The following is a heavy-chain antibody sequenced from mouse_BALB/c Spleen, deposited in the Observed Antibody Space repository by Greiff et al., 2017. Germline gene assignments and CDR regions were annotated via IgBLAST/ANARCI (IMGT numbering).Heavy chain of an antibody. CDR1: GYTFSSYW. Sequence: QVQLKESGAELMKPGASVKISCKATGYTFSSYWIEWVKQRPGHGLEWIGEILPGSGSTNYNEKFKGKATFTADTSSNTAYMQLSSLTSEDSAVYYCARTGARYYAMDYWGQGTSVTVSS. CDR2: ILPGSGST. CDR3: ARTGARYYAMDY. J-gene: IGHJ4*01. V-gene: IGHV1-9*01.